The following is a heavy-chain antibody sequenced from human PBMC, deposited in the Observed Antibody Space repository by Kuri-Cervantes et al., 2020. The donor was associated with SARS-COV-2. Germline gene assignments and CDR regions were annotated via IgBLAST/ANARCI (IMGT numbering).Heavy chain of an antibody. J-gene: IGHJ6*03. D-gene: IGHD3-22*01. V-gene: IGHV3-21*01. Sequence: LSLTCAASGFTFSSYSMNWVRQAPGKGLEWVSSISSSSSYIYYADSVKGRFTISRDNAKNSLYLQMNSLRAEDTAVYYCARVSINHYYDRSGYYLDVWGKGTTVTVSS. CDR2: ISSSSSYI. CDR1: GFTFSSYS. CDR3: ARVSINHYYDRSGYYLDV.